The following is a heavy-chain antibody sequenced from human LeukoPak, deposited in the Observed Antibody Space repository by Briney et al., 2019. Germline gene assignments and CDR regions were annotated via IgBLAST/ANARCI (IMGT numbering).Heavy chain of an antibody. CDR3: ARGKYGGYFIDY. V-gene: IGHV3-74*01. D-gene: IGHD5-12*01. CDR2: IKPDGSDT. Sequence: GGSLRLSCGASGFTFTTHWIHWVRQAPGKGLVWVSRIKPDGSDTNYADSVKGRFTISRDNAKNTVYLQMNSLRAEDTAAYYCARGKYGGYFIDYWGQGTLVTVSS. J-gene: IGHJ4*02. CDR1: GFTFTTHW.